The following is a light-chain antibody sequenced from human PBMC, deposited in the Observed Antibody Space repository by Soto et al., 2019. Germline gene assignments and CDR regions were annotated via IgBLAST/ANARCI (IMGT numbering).Light chain of an antibody. CDR1: QDINNY. Sequence: DVQLTQSPSSLSASVGHRVTVICQASQDINNYLNWYQQKPGKAPKVLIYDASNLKPGVPPRFCGSRSGTDFTFTISSLQPEDIATYYCQQYGNLPFTFGGGTKVEIK. CDR2: DAS. J-gene: IGKJ4*01. V-gene: IGKV1-33*01. CDR3: QQYGNLPFT.